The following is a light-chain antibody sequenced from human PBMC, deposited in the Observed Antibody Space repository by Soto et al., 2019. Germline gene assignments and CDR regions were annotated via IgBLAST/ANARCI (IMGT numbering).Light chain of an antibody. V-gene: IGLV1-40*01. CDR1: SSNIGAGYD. CDR2: GNS. J-gene: IGLJ2*01. CDR3: GTWDTSLSAVL. Sequence: QSVLTQPPSVSGAPGQRVTISCTGNSSNIGAGYDVHWYQQLPGKAPKLLIFGNSHRPSGVPDRFFGSKSGTSASLAITGLQAEDEADYYCGTWDTSLSAVLFGGGTKVTVL.